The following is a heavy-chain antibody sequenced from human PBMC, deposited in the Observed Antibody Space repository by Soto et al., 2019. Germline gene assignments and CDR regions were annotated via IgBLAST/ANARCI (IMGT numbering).Heavy chain of an antibody. V-gene: IGHV4-34*01. CDR3: AREPAYYDILTGDSTYWFDP. CDR1: GGSFSGYY. CDR2: INHSGST. Sequence: QVQLQQWGAGLLKPSETLSLTCAVYGGSFSGYYWSWIRQPPGKGLEWIGEINHSGSTNYNPSLKSRVTISVDTSKNQFSLKLSSVTAADTAVYYCAREPAYYDILTGDSTYWFDPWGQGTLVTVSS. D-gene: IGHD3-9*01. J-gene: IGHJ5*02.